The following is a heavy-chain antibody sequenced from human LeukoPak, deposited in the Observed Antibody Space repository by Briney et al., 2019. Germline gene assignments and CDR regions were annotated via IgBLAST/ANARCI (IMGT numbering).Heavy chain of an antibody. CDR1: GYTGSSYG. D-gene: IGHD3-22*01. Sequence: ASVKVSCKASGYTGSSYGSSWVRHAPRQALEWMRWISGYNGYTNYAQKLQGRVTMTTDTSTSTAYMELRSLRSDDTAVYYCARRAGYYDSSGYYYITANFDYWGQGTLVTVSS. CDR2: ISGYNGYT. V-gene: IGHV1-18*01. J-gene: IGHJ4*02. CDR3: ARRAGYYDSSGYYYITANFDY.